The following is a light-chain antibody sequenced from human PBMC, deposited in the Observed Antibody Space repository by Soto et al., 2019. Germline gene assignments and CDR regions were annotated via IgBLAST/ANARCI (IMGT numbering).Light chain of an antibody. V-gene: IGKV4-1*01. J-gene: IGKJ1*01. CDR1: VSFLGSSHNQSY. CDR2: WAS. Sequence: DIVMTQSPDSLAVSLGERATVNCKSSVSFLGSSHNQSYLAWYQQKLGQPPKLLLYWASTRESGVPDRFSGSGSGTDFTLTISSLQAEDVAVYYCQQYYSTPWTFGQGTKVDIK. CDR3: QQYYSTPWT.